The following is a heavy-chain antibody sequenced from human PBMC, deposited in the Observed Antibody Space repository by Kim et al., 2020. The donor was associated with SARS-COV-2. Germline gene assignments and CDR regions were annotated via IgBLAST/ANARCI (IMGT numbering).Heavy chain of an antibody. V-gene: IGHV3-23*01. CDR2: ST. CDR3: ARILVNRLDY. J-gene: IGHJ4*02. D-gene: IGHD2-15*01. Sequence: STYCADAVKGRFTISRDNAKNTLYLQMNSMRAEDTAVYYCARILVNRLDYWGQGTLVTVSS.